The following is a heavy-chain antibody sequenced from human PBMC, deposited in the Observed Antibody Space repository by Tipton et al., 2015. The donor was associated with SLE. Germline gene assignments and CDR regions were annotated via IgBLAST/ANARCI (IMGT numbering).Heavy chain of an antibody. CDR3: AREGGYSSNYYYYGMDV. V-gene: IGHV3-11*05. CDR2: ISNSSSYT. CDR1: GFTFSDYY. J-gene: IGHJ6*02. Sequence: SLRLSCAASGFTFSDYYMSWIRQAPGKGLEWVSYISNSSSYTNYADSVKGRFTISRDNAKNSLYLQMNSLRAEDTAVYYCAREGGYSSNYYYYGMDVWGQGTTVTVSS. D-gene: IGHD5-18*01.